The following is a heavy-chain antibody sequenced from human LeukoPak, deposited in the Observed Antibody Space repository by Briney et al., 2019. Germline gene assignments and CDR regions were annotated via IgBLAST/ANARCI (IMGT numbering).Heavy chain of an antibody. CDR3: ATRRIAVAGPYYYGMDV. J-gene: IGHJ6*02. V-gene: IGHV3-21*01. CDR1: GFTFSSYS. D-gene: IGHD6-19*01. CDR2: ISSSSSYI. Sequence: PGGSLRLSCAASGFTFSSYSMNWVRQAPGKGLEWVSSISSSSSYIYYADSVKGRFTISRDNAKNSLYLQMNSLRAEDTAVYYCATRRIAVAGPYYYGMDVWGQGTTVTVSS.